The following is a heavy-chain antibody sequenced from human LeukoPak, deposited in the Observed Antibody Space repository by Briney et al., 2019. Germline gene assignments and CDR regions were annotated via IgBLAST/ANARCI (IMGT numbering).Heavy chain of an antibody. J-gene: IGHJ4*02. Sequence: SETLSLTCTVSGDSISCNNYYWGWVRQPPGKGLEWIGSKFYDGRTYSSPSLKSRVTISVDTSKNQFSLKLSSVTAADTAVYFCVTTHFYILTASYYFDFWGQGTLVTVSS. CDR1: GDSISCNNYY. V-gene: IGHV4-39*01. CDR3: VTTHFYILTASYYFDF. D-gene: IGHD3-9*01. CDR2: KFYDGRT.